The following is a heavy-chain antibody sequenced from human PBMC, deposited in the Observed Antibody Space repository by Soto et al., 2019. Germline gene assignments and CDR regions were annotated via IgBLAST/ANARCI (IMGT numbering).Heavy chain of an antibody. D-gene: IGHD6-19*01. CDR3: ARGISSGWYYFDY. Sequence: QVPLVQSGAEVKKPGASVKVSCKASGYTFTSYAMHWVRQAPGQRLEWMGWINAGNGNTKYSQKFQGRVTITRDTSASTAYMELSSLRSEDTAVYYCARGISSGWYYFDYWGQGTLVTVSS. V-gene: IGHV1-3*01. J-gene: IGHJ4*02. CDR1: GYTFTSYA. CDR2: INAGNGNT.